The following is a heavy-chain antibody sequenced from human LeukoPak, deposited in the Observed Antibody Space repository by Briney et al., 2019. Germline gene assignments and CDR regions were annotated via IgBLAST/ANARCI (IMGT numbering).Heavy chain of an antibody. CDR1: GFTFDDYG. CDR2: INWNGGST. Sequence: GGSLRLSCAASGFTFDDYGMSWVRQAPGKGLEWVSGINWNGGSTGYADSVKGRFTISRDNAKNSLYLQMNSLRAEDTALYYCARGFIAAAGVPYFDYWGQGTLVTVSS. V-gene: IGHV3-20*04. CDR3: ARGFIAAAGVPYFDY. D-gene: IGHD6-13*01. J-gene: IGHJ4*02.